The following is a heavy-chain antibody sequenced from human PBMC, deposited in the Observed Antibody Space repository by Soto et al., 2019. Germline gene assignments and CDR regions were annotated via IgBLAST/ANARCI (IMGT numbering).Heavy chain of an antibody. CDR3: GHRRNVATRSWFDP. CDR1: WFSPSSGGGG. J-gene: IGHJ5*02. V-gene: IGHV2-5*01. CDR2: IYASGGA. D-gene: IGHD6-6*01. Sequence: GPSRVEPPQTPPLTCTFSWFSPSSGGGGVGWVPQPPGKALEWLAVIYASGGAHYSPSLKTRLTITKDTSENQVVLTMTNMDPVDTATYYRGHRRNVATRSWFDPWGQGILVTVSS.